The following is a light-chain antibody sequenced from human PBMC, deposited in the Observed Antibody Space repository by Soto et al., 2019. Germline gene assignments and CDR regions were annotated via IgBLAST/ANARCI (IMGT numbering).Light chain of an antibody. Sequence: DIQMTQSPSSLSASVGDRVTITCRASQSLSSYLNWYQQKQGKAPKLLIYAASSLQSGVPSRLSGSGSGTDFTLTISSQQPEDFATYYCQQSYSTPNWTFCQGTKVEIK. V-gene: IGKV1-39*01. CDR3: QQSYSTPNWT. CDR1: QSLSSY. CDR2: AAS. J-gene: IGKJ1*01.